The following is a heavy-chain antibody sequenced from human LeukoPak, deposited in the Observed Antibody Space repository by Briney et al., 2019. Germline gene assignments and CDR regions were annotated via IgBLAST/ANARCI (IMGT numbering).Heavy chain of an antibody. V-gene: IGHV4-38-2*01. Sequence: SETLSLTCAVSGYSISSGYHWGWIRQPPGKGLEWIGSIYHSGTTYYNPALKSRVTISVATSKHQFSLKLSSVTAADTAVYYCARHASSKVVPAAMGPYYFYYMDVWGKGTTVTVSS. CDR3: ARHASSKVVPAAMGPYYFYYMDV. J-gene: IGHJ6*03. CDR1: GYSISSGYH. CDR2: IYHSGTT. D-gene: IGHD2-2*01.